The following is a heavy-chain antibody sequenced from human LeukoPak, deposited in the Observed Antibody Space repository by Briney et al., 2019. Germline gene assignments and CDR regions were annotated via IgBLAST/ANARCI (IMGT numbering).Heavy chain of an antibody. Sequence: SETLSLTCTISGGSISSSNYYWSWIRQPPGKGLEWIGYIYSSGSTNYSPSLKSRVTISVDTSKNQFSLKLYSVTAADTAVYYCARRYSGYGNAFDIWGQGTMVTVSS. CDR2: IYSSGST. CDR1: GGSISSSNYY. V-gene: IGHV4-61*05. CDR3: ARRYSGYGNAFDI. J-gene: IGHJ3*02. D-gene: IGHD5-12*01.